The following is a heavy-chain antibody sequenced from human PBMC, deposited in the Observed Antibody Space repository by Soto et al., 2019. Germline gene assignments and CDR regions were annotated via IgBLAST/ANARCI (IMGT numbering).Heavy chain of an antibody. D-gene: IGHD3-22*01. J-gene: IGHJ4*02. CDR2: IYHSGST. Sequence: SETLSLTCAVFGGSISSGGYSWSWIRQPPGKGLEWIGYIYHSGSTYYNPSLKSRVTISVDRSKNQFSLKLSSVTAADTAVYYCARGEKDSSGCLFDNWGQGTLVTVSS. V-gene: IGHV4-30-2*01. CDR1: GGSISSGGYS. CDR3: ARGEKDSSGCLFDN.